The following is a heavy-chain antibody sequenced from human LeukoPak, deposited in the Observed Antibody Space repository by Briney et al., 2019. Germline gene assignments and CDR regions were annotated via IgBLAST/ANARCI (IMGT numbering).Heavy chain of an antibody. CDR1: GFTFSSYT. CDR3: AREGYSYGTYYYYYMDV. J-gene: IGHJ6*03. D-gene: IGHD5-18*01. Sequence: PGGSLRLSCAAYGFTFSSYTMNWVRQAPGKGLEWVSYITRTSGTVYYADSVKGRFTISRDNAENSLYLQMNSLRAEDTAVYYCAREGYSYGTYYYYYMDVWGQGTTVTVSS. CDR2: ITRTSGTV. V-gene: IGHV3-48*01.